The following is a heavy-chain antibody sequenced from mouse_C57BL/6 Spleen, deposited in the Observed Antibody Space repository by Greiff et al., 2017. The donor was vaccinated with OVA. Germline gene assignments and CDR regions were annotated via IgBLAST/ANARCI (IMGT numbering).Heavy chain of an antibody. J-gene: IGHJ4*01. V-gene: IGHV1-76*01. CDR3: ARSLITTVVATGDYAMDY. Sequence: QVHVKQSGAELVRPGASVKLSCKASGYTFTDYYINWVKQRPGQGLEWIARIYPGSGNTYYNEKFKGKATLTAEKSSSTAYMQLSSLTSEDSAVYFCARSLITTVVATGDYAMDYWGQGTSVTVSS. D-gene: IGHD1-1*01. CDR2: IYPGSGNT. CDR1: GYTFTDYY.